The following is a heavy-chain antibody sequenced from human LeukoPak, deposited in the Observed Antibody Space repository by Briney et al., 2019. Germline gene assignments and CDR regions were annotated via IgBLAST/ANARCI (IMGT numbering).Heavy chain of an antibody. V-gene: IGHV4-59*08. CDR3: ARRTIFGVVIIFHAFDI. CDR2: IYHSGST. J-gene: IGHJ3*02. Sequence: SETLSLTRTVSGGSISTYYWNWIRQPPGKGLEWIGYIYHSGSTNYNPSLQSRVTISVDTSKNQFSLKLSSVTAADTAVYYCARRTIFGVVIIFHAFDIWGQGTMVTVSS. CDR1: GGSISTYY. D-gene: IGHD3-3*01.